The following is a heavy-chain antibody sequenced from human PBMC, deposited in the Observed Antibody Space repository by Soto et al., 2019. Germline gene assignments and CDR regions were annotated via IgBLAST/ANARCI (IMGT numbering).Heavy chain of an antibody. CDR1: GGSINNVNYC. D-gene: IGHD7-27*01. V-gene: IGHV4-30-4*01. Sequence: QVQLQESGPGLVKPSQTLSLTCTVSGGSINNVNYCWSWIRQSPDKGLEWIGHIDNGGTTYNNPSLTSRVTISVDTSNNQFSLKLSSVSAADTAVYYCARGPSGDKVDYWGQGTLVTVSS. J-gene: IGHJ4*02. CDR3: ARGPSGDKVDY. CDR2: IDNGGTT.